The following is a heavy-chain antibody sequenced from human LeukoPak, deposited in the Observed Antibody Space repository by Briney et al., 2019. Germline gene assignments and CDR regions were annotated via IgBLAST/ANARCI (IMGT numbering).Heavy chain of an antibody. CDR1: GGSVSSGSYY. CDR3: ARGYCSSTSCYMFEVSPHLFDP. D-gene: IGHD2-2*02. J-gene: IGHJ5*02. CDR2: IYYSGST. V-gene: IGHV4-61*01. Sequence: SETLSLTCTVSGGSVSSGSYYWSWIRQPPGKGLEWIGYIYYSGSTNYNPSLKSRVTISVDTSKNQFSLKLSSVTAADTAVYYCARGYCSSTSCYMFEVSPHLFDPWDQGTLVTVSS.